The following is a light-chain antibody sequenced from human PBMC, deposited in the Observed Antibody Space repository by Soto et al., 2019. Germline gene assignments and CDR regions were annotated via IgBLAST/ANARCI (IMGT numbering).Light chain of an antibody. J-gene: IGLJ3*02. CDR1: GSNIGSNS. CDR3: AAWDASMNDCV. CDR2: YNN. Sequence: QSVLTQPPSASGTAGQGGTISCSGGGSNIGSNSVYWYQHLPRTAPKLLIYYNNQRPSVVPARFSGSRSGTSASLAISGLQSEDEAVYYCAAWDASMNDCVFGHGTKLTVL. V-gene: IGLV1-44*01.